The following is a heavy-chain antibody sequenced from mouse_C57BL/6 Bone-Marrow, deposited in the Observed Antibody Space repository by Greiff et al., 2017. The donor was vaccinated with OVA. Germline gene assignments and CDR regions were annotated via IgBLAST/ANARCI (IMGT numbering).Heavy chain of an antibody. J-gene: IGHJ2*01. CDR1: GYSFTGYY. CDR2: INPSTGGT. V-gene: IGHV1-42*01. CDR3: ARSILDY. Sequence: VHVKQSGPELVKPGASVKISCKASGYSFTGYYMNWVKQSPEKSLEWIGEINPSTGGTTYNQKFKAKATLTVDKSSSTAYMQLKSLTSEDSAVYYCARSILDYWGQGTTLTVSS.